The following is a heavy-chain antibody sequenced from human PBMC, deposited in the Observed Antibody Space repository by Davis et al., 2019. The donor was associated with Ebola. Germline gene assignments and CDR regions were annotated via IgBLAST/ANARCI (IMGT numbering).Heavy chain of an antibody. CDR2: ISSSSSYI. J-gene: IGHJ4*02. CDR1: GFTFSSYS. Sequence: GGSLRLSCAASGFTFSSYSMNWVRQAPGKGLEWVSSISSSSSYIYYADSVKGRFTISRDNSKNTLYLQMNSLRAEDTAVYYCAKVPGADASNRDYWGQGTLVTVSS. CDR3: AKVPGADASNRDY. V-gene: IGHV3-21*01. D-gene: IGHD2/OR15-2a*01.